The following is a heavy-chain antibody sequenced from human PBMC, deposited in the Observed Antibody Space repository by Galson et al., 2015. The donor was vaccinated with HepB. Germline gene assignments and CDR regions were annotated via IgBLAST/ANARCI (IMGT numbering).Heavy chain of an antibody. J-gene: IGHJ4*02. D-gene: IGHD1-26*01. CDR3: ARVGDSYSLGY. Sequence: SLRLSCAASGFTFSDYHMNWIRQAPGKGLEWVSYISSSGSYTKYADSVKGRFTISRDNAKNSLYLQMSSLRAEDTALYYCARVGDSYSLGYWGQGTLVTVSS. CDR1: GFTFSDYH. V-gene: IGHV3-11*06. CDR2: ISSSGSYT.